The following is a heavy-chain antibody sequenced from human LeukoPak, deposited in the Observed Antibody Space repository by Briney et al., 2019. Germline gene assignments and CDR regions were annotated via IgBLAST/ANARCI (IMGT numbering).Heavy chain of an antibody. Sequence: ASVKVSCKASGGTFTSYYMHWVRQAPGQGLEWMGGIIPIFGTANYAQKFQGRVTITADESTSTAYMELSSLRSEDTAVYYCARDRGSGSYDYQYYFDYWGQGTLVTVSS. CDR3: ARDRGSGSYDYQYYFDY. D-gene: IGHD1-26*01. CDR1: GGTFTSYY. V-gene: IGHV1-69*01. CDR2: IIPIFGTA. J-gene: IGHJ4*02.